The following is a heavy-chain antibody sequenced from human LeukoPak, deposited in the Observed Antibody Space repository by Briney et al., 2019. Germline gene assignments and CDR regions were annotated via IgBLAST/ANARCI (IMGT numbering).Heavy chain of an antibody. CDR1: GGTFISYA. Sequence: ASVKVSCKVSGGTFISYAISWVRQAPGQGLEWMGGIIPIFGTANYAQKFQGRVTITADESTSTAYMELSSLRSEDTAVYYCAREDCSGGSCYSGNWFDPWGQGTLVTVSS. J-gene: IGHJ5*02. D-gene: IGHD2-15*01. V-gene: IGHV1-69*13. CDR3: AREDCSGGSCYSGNWFDP. CDR2: IIPIFGTA.